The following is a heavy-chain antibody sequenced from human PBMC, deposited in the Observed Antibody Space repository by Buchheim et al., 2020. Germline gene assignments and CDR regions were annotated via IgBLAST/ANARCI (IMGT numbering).Heavy chain of an antibody. J-gene: IGHJ6*03. Sequence: QVQLVQSGAEVKKPGSSVKVSCKASGGTFSSYAISWVRQAPGQGLEWMGGIIPIFGTANYAQKFQGRVTITADESTSKAYMELSSLRSEDTAVYYCARDQDSSGWYGVVIHHPLDFWGKGTT. CDR1: GGTFSSYA. V-gene: IGHV1-69*01. CDR3: ARDQDSSGWYGVVIHHPLDF. CDR2: IIPIFGTA. D-gene: IGHD6-19*01.